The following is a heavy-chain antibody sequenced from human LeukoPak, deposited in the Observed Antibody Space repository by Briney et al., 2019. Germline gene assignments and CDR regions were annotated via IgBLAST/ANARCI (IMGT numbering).Heavy chain of an antibody. D-gene: IGHD1-26*01. CDR2: INPNSGGT. J-gene: IGHJ4*02. CDR3: ARDGLVGATGGYFDY. Sequence: EASVKVSCKASGYTFTGYYMHWVRQAPGQGLEWMGWINPNSGGTNYAQKFQGRVTMTRDTSISTVYMELSRLRSDDTAVYYCARDGLVGATGGYFDYWGQGTLVTVSS. V-gene: IGHV1-2*02. CDR1: GYTFTGYY.